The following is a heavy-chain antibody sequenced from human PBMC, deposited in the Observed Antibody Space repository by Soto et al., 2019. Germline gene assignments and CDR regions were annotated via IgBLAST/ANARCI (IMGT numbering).Heavy chain of an antibody. CDR1: GFTFSSYA. CDR2: ISGSGGST. Sequence: GGSLRLSCAASGFTFSSYAMSWVRQAPGKGLEWVSAISGSGGSTYYADSVKGRFTISRDNSKNTLYLQMNSLRAEDTAVYYCAKDRNIVVVPAVIAIGYYYYMDVWGKGTTVTVFS. D-gene: IGHD2-2*01. J-gene: IGHJ6*03. V-gene: IGHV3-23*01. CDR3: AKDRNIVVVPAVIAIGYYYYMDV.